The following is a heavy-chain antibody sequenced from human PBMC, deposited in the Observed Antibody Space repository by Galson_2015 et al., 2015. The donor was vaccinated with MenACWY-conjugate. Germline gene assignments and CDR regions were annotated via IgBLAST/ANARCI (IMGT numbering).Heavy chain of an antibody. CDR2: INSDGSAA. Sequence: SLRLSCAASGFTFSRYWMHWVRQSPGKGLVWVSRINSDGSAADYADSVKGQFTISRDNAKNTLHLQMDSLRVEDTAVYYCARAKEQWLSKTFDLWGQGTMVTVSS. D-gene: IGHD6-19*01. J-gene: IGHJ3*01. CDR1: GFTFSRYW. V-gene: IGHV3-74*01. CDR3: ARAKEQWLSKTFDL.